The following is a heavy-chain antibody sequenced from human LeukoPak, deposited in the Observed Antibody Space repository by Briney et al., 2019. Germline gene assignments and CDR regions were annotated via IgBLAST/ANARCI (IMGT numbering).Heavy chain of an antibody. D-gene: IGHD3-10*01. V-gene: IGHV3-74*03. CDR1: GFTFSTYG. CDR3: ARDYAGSPDY. CDR2: INGDGSTT. Sequence: AWALRLSCTASGFTFSTYGINWVRQSPGMGLVGGALINGDGSTTTHADSVKGRFTISRDNAKNTAYLQMNSLRDEDTAVYFCARDYAGSPDYWGQGTLVTVSA. J-gene: IGHJ4*02.